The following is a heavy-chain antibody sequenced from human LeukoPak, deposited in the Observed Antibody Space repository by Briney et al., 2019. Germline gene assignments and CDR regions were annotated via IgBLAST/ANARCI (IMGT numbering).Heavy chain of an antibody. J-gene: IGHJ4*02. D-gene: IGHD6-13*01. CDR2: IYSGGST. CDR1: GYTFTSYG. CDR3: ASGVAAAED. V-gene: IGHV3-66*01. Sequence: SCKASGYTFTSYGISWVRQAPGKGLEWVSVIYSGGSTYYADSVKGRFTISRDNSKNTLYLQMNSLRAEDTAVYYCASGVAAAEDWGQGTLVTVSS.